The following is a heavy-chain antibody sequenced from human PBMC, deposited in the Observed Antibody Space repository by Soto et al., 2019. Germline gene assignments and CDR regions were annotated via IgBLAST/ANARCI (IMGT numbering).Heavy chain of an antibody. Sequence: SETLSLTCTVSGASISSSYWSWIRQSPGKGLEWIGYVHYSGGTKDNPSLNGRVSLSIDTSKNQFSLKLSSVAAADTAVYYCARGYYDSRGQSNTFDVWGQGTMVTV. CDR1: GASISSSY. J-gene: IGHJ3*01. D-gene: IGHD3-22*01. CDR3: ARGYYDSRGQSNTFDV. CDR2: VHYSGGT. V-gene: IGHV4-59*01.